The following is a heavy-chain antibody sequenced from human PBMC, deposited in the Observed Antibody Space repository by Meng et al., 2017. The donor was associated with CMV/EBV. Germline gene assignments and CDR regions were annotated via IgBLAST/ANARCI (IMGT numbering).Heavy chain of an antibody. CDR1: GYTFTGYY. CDR2: INPNSGGT. V-gene: IGHV1-2*02. J-gene: IGHJ6*02. CDR3: AREEYCSSTSCSPQFGYYYYYGMDV. D-gene: IGHD2-2*01. Sequence: ASVKVSCKASGYTFTGYYVHWVRQAPGQGLEWMGWINPNSGGTNYAQKFQGRVTMTRDTSISTAYMELSRLRSDDTAVYYCAREEYCSSTSCSPQFGYYYYYGMDVWGQGTTVTVSS.